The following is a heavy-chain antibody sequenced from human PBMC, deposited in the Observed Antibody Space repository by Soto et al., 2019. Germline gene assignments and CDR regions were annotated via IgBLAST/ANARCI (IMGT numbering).Heavy chain of an antibody. D-gene: IGHD3-22*01. V-gene: IGHV1-2*04. Sequence: GASVKGSCKASGYTFTGYYMHWVRQAPGQGLEWMGWINPNSGGTNYAQKFQGWVTMTRDTSISTAYMELTRLRSDDTAVYYCAREDYYDSSVPLDYWGQGTLVTVSS. CDR3: AREDYYDSSVPLDY. CDR1: GYTFTGYY. J-gene: IGHJ4*02. CDR2: INPNSGGT.